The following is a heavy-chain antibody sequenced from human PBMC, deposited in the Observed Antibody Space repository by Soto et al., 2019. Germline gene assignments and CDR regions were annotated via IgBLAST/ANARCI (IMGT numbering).Heavy chain of an antibody. J-gene: IGHJ6*02. V-gene: IGHV1-18*01. CDR3: ARVGGHSYYGMDF. Sequence: ASVKVSCKASGYTFTNYDINWVRQAPGQGLEWMGWISTYTGNTNYAQKLQGRVTMTTDTSTSTAYMELRSLRSDDAAVYYCARVGGHSYYGMDFWGQGTTVTGSS. D-gene: IGHD2-15*01. CDR2: ISTYTGNT. CDR1: GYTFTNYD.